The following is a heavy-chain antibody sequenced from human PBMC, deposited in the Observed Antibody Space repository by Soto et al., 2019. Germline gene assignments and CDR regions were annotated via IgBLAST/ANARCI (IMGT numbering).Heavy chain of an antibody. V-gene: IGHV1-8*01. D-gene: IGHD1-26*01. Sequence: GXSVKVSFNASGYTFTSYDINWVRHSTGQGFEYLGWMNPNSGNTGYVKKFQGRVTMTRDTSMSTAYMELSSLRFEDTAMYYCATEKYGAGRVGVFYWGQGTQVTSPQ. CDR2: MNPNSGNT. J-gene: IGHJ4*02. CDR3: ATEKYGAGRVGVFY. CDR1: GYTFTSYD.